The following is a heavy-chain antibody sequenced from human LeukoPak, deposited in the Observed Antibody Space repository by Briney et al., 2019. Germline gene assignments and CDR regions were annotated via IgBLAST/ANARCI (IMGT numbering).Heavy chain of an antibody. J-gene: IGHJ4*02. CDR1: GGSISSGSYY. D-gene: IGHD6-6*01. CDR2: IYTSGST. CDR3: AREALAALGY. Sequence: SETLSLTCTVSGGSISSGSYYWSWIRQPAGKGLEWIGRIYTSGSTNYNPSLKSRVTISVDTSKNQFSLKLSSVTAADTAVYYCAREALAALGYWGQGTLVTVSS. V-gene: IGHV4-61*02.